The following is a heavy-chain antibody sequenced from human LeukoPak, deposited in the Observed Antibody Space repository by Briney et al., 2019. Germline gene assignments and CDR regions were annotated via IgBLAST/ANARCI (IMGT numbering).Heavy chain of an antibody. Sequence: SQTLSLTRAISGDSVSTNSVGWNWIRQSPSRGLEWLGRTYYNSNWYNHYAVSVKSRIIINPDTSKNQFSLQLNSVTPEDTAVYYCARGWLQSGFDYWGQGTLVTVSS. D-gene: IGHD5-24*01. CDR1: GDSVSTNSVG. CDR2: TYYNSNWYN. CDR3: ARGWLQSGFDY. V-gene: IGHV6-1*01. J-gene: IGHJ4*02.